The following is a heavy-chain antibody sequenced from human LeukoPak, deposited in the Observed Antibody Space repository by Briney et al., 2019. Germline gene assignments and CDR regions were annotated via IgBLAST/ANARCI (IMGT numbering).Heavy chain of an antibody. CDR2: IYYSGST. D-gene: IGHD1-1*01. J-gene: IGHJ4*02. CDR3: AGRGYTLNY. V-gene: IGHV4-61*01. CDR1: GGSVSSGSYY. Sequence: SETLSLTCTVSGGSVSSGSYYWSWIRQPPGKGLEWIGYIYYSGSTNYNPSLKSRVTISVDTSKNQFSLKLTSVTAADTAVYYCAGRGYTLNYWGQGTLVTVSS.